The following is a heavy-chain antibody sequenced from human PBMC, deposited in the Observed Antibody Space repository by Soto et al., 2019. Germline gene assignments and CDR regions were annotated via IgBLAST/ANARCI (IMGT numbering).Heavy chain of an antibody. J-gene: IGHJ4*02. CDR1: GDSLKNHY. Sequence: SETLSLTCSVSGDSLKNHYWAWIRHSPGKGLEWIGNIYDSGSTNYSPALKSRVSMSADTSKNLFYLKMNSVTAADTAVYYCATSSMVPVGYFDFWGEGTVVTVSS. V-gene: IGHV4-59*11. D-gene: IGHD3-10*01. CDR2: IYDSGST. CDR3: ATSSMVPVGYFDF.